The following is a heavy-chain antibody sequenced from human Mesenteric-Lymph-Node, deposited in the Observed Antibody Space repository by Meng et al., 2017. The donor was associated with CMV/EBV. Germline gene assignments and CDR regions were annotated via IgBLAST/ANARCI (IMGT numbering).Heavy chain of an antibody. Sequence: GESLKISCTASGFTFGDYAMSWVRQAPGKGLEWVGFTRSKAYGGTTEYAASVKGRFTISRDDSKSIAYLQMNSLKTEDTAVYYCTRVGAVAGTGDYWGQGTLVTVSS. CDR1: GFTFGDYA. V-gene: IGHV3-49*04. CDR2: TRSKAYGGTT. J-gene: IGHJ4*02. D-gene: IGHD6-19*01. CDR3: TRVGAVAGTGDY.